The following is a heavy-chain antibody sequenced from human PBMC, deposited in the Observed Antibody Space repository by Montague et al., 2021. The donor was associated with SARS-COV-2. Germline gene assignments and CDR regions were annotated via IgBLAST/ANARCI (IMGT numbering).Heavy chain of an antibody. D-gene: IGHD3-22*01. CDR3: VKDKASYYYDTSGYYYSALFDF. CDR2: ISWNSGNM. CDR1: GFPFDDYA. V-gene: IGHV3-9*01. Sequence: SLSLSASGFPFDDYAMHWVRQAPGKGLEWVSGISWNSGNMGYADSVKGRFTISRDNAQNSLYLQMSSLRAEDTAFYYCVKDKASYYYDTSGYYYSALFDFWGQGTLVTVPS. J-gene: IGHJ5*01.